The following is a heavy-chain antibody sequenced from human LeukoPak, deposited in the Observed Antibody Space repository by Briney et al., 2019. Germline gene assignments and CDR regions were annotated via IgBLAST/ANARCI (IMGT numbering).Heavy chain of an antibody. Sequence: ASVKVSCKASGYTFTTYDINWVRQAPGQGLEWMGWINPKNGGTNPAEKFQGRVTMTRDTSIITAYMELSRLRSDDTAVYYCARGSGMIDYWGQGTLVTVSS. D-gene: IGHD3-10*01. J-gene: IGHJ4*02. CDR2: INPKNGGT. CDR3: ARGSGMIDY. V-gene: IGHV1-2*02. CDR1: GYTFTTYD.